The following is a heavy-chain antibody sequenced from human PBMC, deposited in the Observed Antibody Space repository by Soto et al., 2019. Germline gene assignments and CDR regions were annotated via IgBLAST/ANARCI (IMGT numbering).Heavy chain of an antibody. CDR2: ISAYNGNT. D-gene: IGHD3-22*01. Sequence: ASVKVSCKASGYTFTSYGISWVRQAPGQGLEWMGWISAYNGNTNYAQKLQGRVTMTTDTSTSTAYMELRSLRSDGTAVYYCAGDPMRGYYDSSGYFDYWGQGTLVTVSS. CDR1: GYTFTSYG. J-gene: IGHJ4*02. CDR3: AGDPMRGYYDSSGYFDY. V-gene: IGHV1-18*01.